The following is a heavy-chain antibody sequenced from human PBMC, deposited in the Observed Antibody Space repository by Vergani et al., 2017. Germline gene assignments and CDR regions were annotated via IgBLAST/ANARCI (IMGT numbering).Heavy chain of an antibody. CDR3: ARERLGSGWYTYGFDP. CDR2: INHSGST. CDR1: GGSFSGYY. V-gene: IGHV4-34*01. J-gene: IGHJ5*02. Sequence: QVQLQQWGAGLLKPSETLSLTCAVSGGSFSGYYWSWIRQPPGKGLEWIGEINHSGSTNYNPSLKSRGTISVDTSKNQFSLKLSSVTAADTAVYYCARERLGSGWYTYGFDPWGQGTLVTVSS. D-gene: IGHD6-19*01.